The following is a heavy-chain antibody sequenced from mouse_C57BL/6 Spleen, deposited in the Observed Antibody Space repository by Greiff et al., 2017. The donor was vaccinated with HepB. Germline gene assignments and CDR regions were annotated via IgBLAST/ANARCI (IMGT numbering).Heavy chain of an antibody. CDR3: ARSDGSSYSYWYFDV. CDR1: GYSFTGYY. J-gene: IGHJ1*03. Sequence: VQLKESGPELVKPGASVKISCKASGYSFTGYYMNWVKQSPEKSLEWIGEINPSTGGTTYNQKFKAKATLTVDKSSSTAYMQLKSLTSEDSAVYYCARSDGSSYSYWYFDVWGTGTTVTVSS. CDR2: INPSTGGT. D-gene: IGHD1-1*01. V-gene: IGHV1-42*01.